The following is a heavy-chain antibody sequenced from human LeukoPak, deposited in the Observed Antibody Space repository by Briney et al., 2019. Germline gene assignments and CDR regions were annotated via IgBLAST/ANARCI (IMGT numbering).Heavy chain of an antibody. CDR3: ARRVPNQVITDYFDY. CDR2: ISGTSTYI. J-gene: IGHJ4*02. Sequence: GGSLGLSCAASGFTFSSYSMNWVRQAPGKGLEWVSSISGTSTYIYYADSVKGRLTISRDNAKNSLYLQMNSLRAEDTAVYYCARRVPNQVITDYFDYWGQGTLVTVSS. CDR1: GFTFSSYS. D-gene: IGHD3-16*01. V-gene: IGHV3-21*01.